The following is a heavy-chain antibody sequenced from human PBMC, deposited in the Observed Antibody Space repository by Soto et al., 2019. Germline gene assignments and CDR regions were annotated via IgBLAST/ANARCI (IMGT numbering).Heavy chain of an antibody. D-gene: IGHD1-26*01. Sequence: EVQLVESGGGLVQPGGSLRLSCAASGFTFSSYWMHWVQQAPGKGLVWVSRINSDGSSTSYAESVNGRFTISRGTAKNTLYLHMNSLRAEDTAVYYCARGGSLNWYFDLWGRGTLVTVSS. CDR3: ARGGSLNWYFDL. CDR1: GFTFSSYW. J-gene: IGHJ2*01. CDR2: INSDGSST. V-gene: IGHV3-74*01.